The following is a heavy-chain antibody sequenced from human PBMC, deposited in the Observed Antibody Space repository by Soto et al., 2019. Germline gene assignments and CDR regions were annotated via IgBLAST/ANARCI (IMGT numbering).Heavy chain of an antibody. D-gene: IGHD6-13*01. CDR1: GYSFTSYW. V-gene: IGHV5-51*01. CDR2: IYPGDSDT. Sequence: PGESLKISCKGPGYSFTSYWIGWVRQMPGKGLEWMGIIYPGDSDTRYSPSFQGKVTISADKSISTAYLQWSSLKASDTAMYYYARLRLPQFPDXSSWYYYYYYGMDVWGQGTTVTVSS. J-gene: IGHJ6*02. CDR3: ARLRLPQFPDXSSWYYYYYYGMDV.